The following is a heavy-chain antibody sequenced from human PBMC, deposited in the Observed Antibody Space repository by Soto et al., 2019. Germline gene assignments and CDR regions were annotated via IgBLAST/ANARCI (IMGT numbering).Heavy chain of an antibody. CDR2: IYYSGST. CDR1: GGSVSSGSYY. V-gene: IGHV4-61*01. Sequence: QVPLVESGPGLVKPSETLSLTCTVSGGSVSSGSYYWSWIRQPPGKGLEWIGYIYYSGSTNYNPSLKSRVTISVDTSKNQFSLKLSSVTAADTAVYYCARGNYFGELNYYYYGMDVWGQGTTVTVSS. D-gene: IGHD3-16*01. CDR3: ARGNYFGELNYYYYGMDV. J-gene: IGHJ6*02.